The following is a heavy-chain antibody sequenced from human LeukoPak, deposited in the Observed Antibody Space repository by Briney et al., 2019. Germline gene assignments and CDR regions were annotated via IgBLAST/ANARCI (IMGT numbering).Heavy chain of an antibody. Sequence: PSETLSLTWTVSGGSISSANYHWGWIRQPPGKGLEGIGTIYYTGGTYYSPSLKSRLTISIDTSKNQFSLKLNSVAAADTAVYYYARSDVGATTVWGQGTLVTVSS. CDR2: IYYTGGT. D-gene: IGHD1-26*01. J-gene: IGHJ4*02. CDR3: ARSDVGATTV. CDR1: GGSISSANYH. V-gene: IGHV4-39*01.